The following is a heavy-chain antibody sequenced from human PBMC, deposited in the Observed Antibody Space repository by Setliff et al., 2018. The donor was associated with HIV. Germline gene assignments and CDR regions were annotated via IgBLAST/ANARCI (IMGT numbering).Heavy chain of an antibody. D-gene: IGHD2-2*01. V-gene: IGHV4-39*07. CDR3: ARVIQTPGSPYARFDF. CDR1: GGSISSSSNH. J-gene: IGHJ4*02. CDR2: IYYSGTT. Sequence: SETLSLTCTVSGGSISSSSNHWAWIRQPPGKGLEWIGSIYYSGTTYYDPSLKSRVTISVDTSKNQFSLRLTSVTAADTAMYYCARVIQTPGSPYARFDFWGQGTLVTVS.